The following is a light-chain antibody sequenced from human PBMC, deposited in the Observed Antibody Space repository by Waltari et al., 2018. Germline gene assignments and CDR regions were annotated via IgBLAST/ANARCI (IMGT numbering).Light chain of an antibody. CDR1: QSVSRY. V-gene: IGKV3-11*01. Sequence: DIVMTQSPATLSLSPGERATLSCRASQSVSRYLAWYQQKPGQAPRLLIYDASNRATGIPARLSGSGSVTDFTLTISSLEPEDFAVYYCQRRGHWPPGATFGPGTRVDIK. CDR3: QRRGHWPPGAT. J-gene: IGKJ3*01. CDR2: DAS.